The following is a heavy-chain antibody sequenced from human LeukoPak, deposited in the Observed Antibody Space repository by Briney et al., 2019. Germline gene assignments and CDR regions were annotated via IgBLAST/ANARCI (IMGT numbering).Heavy chain of an antibody. J-gene: IGHJ4*02. V-gene: IGHV4-38-2*01. CDR2: FHYSGST. CDR3: ARRLAVVTQEIDY. D-gene: IGHD4-23*01. Sequence: PSETLSLTCSVSGYSISSAYYWGWIRQPPGKGLEWIGTFHYSGSTYYNPSLKSRITISVDTSKNQFSLKLSSVTAADTAVYYCARRLAVVTQEIDYWGQGTLVTVSS. CDR1: GYSISSAYY.